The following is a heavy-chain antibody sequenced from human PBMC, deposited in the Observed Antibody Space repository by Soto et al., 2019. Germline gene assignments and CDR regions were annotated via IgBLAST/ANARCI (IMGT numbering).Heavy chain of an antibody. CDR2: ISGSGGTT. Sequence: PGGSLRLSCTASGFTFSTFAMSWVRQAPGKGLEWVAAISGSGGTTYYADSLKGRFTISRDNSKNTLYLQMNSLRAEDTAVYYCAKEDKSPEYWGQGTLVTVSS. V-gene: IGHV3-23*01. J-gene: IGHJ4*02. CDR3: AKEDKSPEY. CDR1: GFTFSTFA.